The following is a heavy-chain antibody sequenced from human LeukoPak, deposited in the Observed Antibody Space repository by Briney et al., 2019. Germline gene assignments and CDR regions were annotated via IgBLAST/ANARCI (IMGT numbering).Heavy chain of an antibody. J-gene: IGHJ4*02. CDR3: ARVDANWGFIDY. CDR1: GGSISSYY. V-gene: IGHV4-59*01. Sequence: PSETLSLTCTVSGGSISSYYWSWIRQPPGQGLEWIGYMHYIGSTNYNPSLKSRVSISLDTSKTQFSLRLSSVTAADTAVYYCARVDANWGFIDYWGQGTLVTVSS. CDR2: MHYIGST. D-gene: IGHD7-27*01.